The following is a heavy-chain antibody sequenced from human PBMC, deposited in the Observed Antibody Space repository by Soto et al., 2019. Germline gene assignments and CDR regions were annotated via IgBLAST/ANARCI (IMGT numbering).Heavy chain of an antibody. CDR1: GGLFSTYA. D-gene: IGHD3-3*01. CDR2: IIPVFATT. Sequence: QEQLVQSGAEVKKSGSSVKVSCKASGGLFSTYAISWVRQAPGQGLEWMGGIIPVFATTYYAEEFESRVTITADESTNTAYMELSSLRSEDTPMYYCARGESGYVWFNEHWGQGTLVTVSS. J-gene: IGHJ4*02. CDR3: ARGESGYVWFNEH. V-gene: IGHV1-69*01.